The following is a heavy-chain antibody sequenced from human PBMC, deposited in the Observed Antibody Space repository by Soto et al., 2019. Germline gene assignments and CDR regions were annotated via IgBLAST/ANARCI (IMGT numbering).Heavy chain of an antibody. Sequence: PSETLSLTCTVSAGSITTSYWSWIRQPLGKALEWIGYISYRGSTNYNPSLKSRVTMSVDTSKSQFSLKLSSVTAADTALYYCARERANFGDLEYWGQGALVTVSS. J-gene: IGHJ4*02. CDR2: ISYRGST. V-gene: IGHV4-59*12. CDR3: ARERANFGDLEY. CDR1: AGSITTSY. D-gene: IGHD4-17*01.